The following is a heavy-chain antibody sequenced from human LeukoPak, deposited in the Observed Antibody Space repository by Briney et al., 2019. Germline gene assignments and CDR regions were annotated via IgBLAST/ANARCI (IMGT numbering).Heavy chain of an antibody. V-gene: IGHV1-24*01. J-gene: IGHJ4*02. Sequence: GASVKVSCKVSGYTLTELSMHWVRRAPGKGLEWMGGFDPEGGETIYAQKFQGRVTMTEDTSTDTAYMELSSLRSEDTAVYYCAREGPYCSSTSCPPNYWGQGTLVTVSS. CDR3: AREGPYCSSTSCPPNY. D-gene: IGHD2-2*01. CDR2: FDPEGGET. CDR1: GYTLTELS.